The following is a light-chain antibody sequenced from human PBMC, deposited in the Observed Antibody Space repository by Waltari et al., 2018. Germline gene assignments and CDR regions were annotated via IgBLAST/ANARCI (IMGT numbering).Light chain of an antibody. J-gene: IGKJ3*01. V-gene: IGKV1-39*01. CDR1: QIISSY. CDR2: AAS. Sequence: DIQMTQSPSSLSASVGDRVTITCRASQIISSYLNWYQQKPGKAPKLLIYAASSLQSGVPSRFSGSGSGTDFTLTISSLQPEDVATYYCQKYNSVPFTFGPGTKVHIK. CDR3: QKYNSVPFT.